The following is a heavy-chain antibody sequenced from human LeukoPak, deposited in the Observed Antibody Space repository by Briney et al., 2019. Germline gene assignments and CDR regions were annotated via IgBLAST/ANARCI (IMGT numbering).Heavy chain of an antibody. CDR1: GFTFSSYA. Sequence: PGRSLRLSCAASGFTFSSYAMHWVRQAPGKGLEWVAVISYDGSNKYYADSVKGRFTISRDNSKNTLYLQMNSLRAEDTAVYYCAREPLGFGVVTLAYWGQGTLVTVSS. V-gene: IGHV3-30-3*01. CDR3: AREPLGFGVVTLAY. CDR2: ISYDGSNK. J-gene: IGHJ4*02. D-gene: IGHD3-3*01.